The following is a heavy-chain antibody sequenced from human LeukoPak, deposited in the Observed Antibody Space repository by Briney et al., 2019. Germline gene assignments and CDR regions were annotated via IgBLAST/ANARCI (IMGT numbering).Heavy chain of an antibody. V-gene: IGHV1-46*01. CDR1: GYTFTSYY. CDR2: INPSGGST. CDR3: ARGLENDYGGNSYFQH. Sequence: ASVKVSCKASGYTFTSYYMHWVRQAPGQGLEWMGIINPSGGSTSYAQKFQGRVTMTRDTSTSTVYMGLSSLRSEDTAVYYCARGLENDYGGNSYFQHWGQGTLVTVSS. J-gene: IGHJ1*01. D-gene: IGHD4-23*01.